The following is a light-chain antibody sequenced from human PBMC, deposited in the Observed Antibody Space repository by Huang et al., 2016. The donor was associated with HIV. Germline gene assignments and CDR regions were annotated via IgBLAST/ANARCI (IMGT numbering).Light chain of an antibody. V-gene: IGKV3-15*01. J-gene: IGKJ2*01. CDR1: QSISSN. Sequence: IVMTQSPATLSVSPGERATLSCRASQSISSNLAWYQQNPGQAPRLLIYGASTRATGIPARFSGSGSGTEFTLTISSLQSEDLAVHYCQQYNNRYTFGQGTKLEIK. CDR3: QQYNNRYT. CDR2: GAS.